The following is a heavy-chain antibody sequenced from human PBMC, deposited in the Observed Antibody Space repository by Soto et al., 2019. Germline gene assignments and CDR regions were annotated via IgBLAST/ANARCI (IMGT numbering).Heavy chain of an antibody. CDR1: GFTFDDYA. Sequence: DVQLVESGGGLVQPGRSLRLSCAASGFTFDDYAMHWVRQAPGKGLEWVSGISWNSGSIGYADSVKGRFTISRDNAKNSLYLQMNSLRAEDTALYYCAKAAMATIAHFDYWGQGTLVTVSS. D-gene: IGHD5-12*01. CDR3: AKAAMATIAHFDY. V-gene: IGHV3-9*01. J-gene: IGHJ4*02. CDR2: ISWNSGSI.